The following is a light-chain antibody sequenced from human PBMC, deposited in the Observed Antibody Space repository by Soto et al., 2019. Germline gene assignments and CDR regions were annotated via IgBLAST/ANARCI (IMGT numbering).Light chain of an antibody. CDR3: SSYTSSTTPYV. J-gene: IGLJ1*01. CDR2: DVS. CDR1: SSDVGGYNY. Sequence: QSALTQPASVSGSPGQSITISCTGTSSDVGGYNYVSWYQQHPGKAPNLMIYDVSYRPSGVSNRFSGSKSGSTASLTISGLQAEDEADYYCSSYTSSTTPYVFGTGTKLTVL. V-gene: IGLV2-14*01.